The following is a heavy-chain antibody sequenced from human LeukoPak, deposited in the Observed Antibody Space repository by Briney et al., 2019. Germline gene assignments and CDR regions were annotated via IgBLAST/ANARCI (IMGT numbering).Heavy chain of an antibody. D-gene: IGHD5-12*01. CDR2: ISSSSSYI. Sequence: GGSLGLSCAASGFTFSSYWMSWVRQAPGKGLEWVSSISSSSSYIYYADSVKGRFTISRDNAKNSLYLQMNSLRAEDTAVYYCARAPDIVATSEFDYWGQGTLVTVSS. CDR1: GFTFSSYW. CDR3: ARAPDIVATSEFDY. J-gene: IGHJ4*02. V-gene: IGHV3-21*01.